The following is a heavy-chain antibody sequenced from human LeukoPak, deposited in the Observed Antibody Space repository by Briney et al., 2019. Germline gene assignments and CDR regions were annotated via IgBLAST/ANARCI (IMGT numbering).Heavy chain of an antibody. CDR2: FIPFFGTA. V-gene: IGHV1-69*13. CDR3: ARVVTPEYGSYYYYGMDV. J-gene: IGHJ6*02. Sequence: SGKVSCKASGGTFSSYAISWVRQAPGHGVGWLGGFIPFFGTANYGRKFQGRVTITADESTSTDYTELSSLRSEDTAVYYCARVVTPEYGSYYYYGMDVWGQGTTVTVSS. CDR1: GGTFSSYA. D-gene: IGHD2-21*02.